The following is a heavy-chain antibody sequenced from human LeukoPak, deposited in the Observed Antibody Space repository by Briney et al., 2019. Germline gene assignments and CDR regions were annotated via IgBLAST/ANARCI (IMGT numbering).Heavy chain of an antibody. D-gene: IGHD3-3*01. V-gene: IGHV4-59*12. Sequence: SETLSLTCTVSGGSISSYYWSWIRQPPGKGLEWIGYIYYSGSTNYNPSLKSRVTISVDRSKNQFSLKLSSVTAADTAVYYCARVGDFRAFDIWGQGTMVTVSS. CDR2: IYYSGST. J-gene: IGHJ3*02. CDR3: ARVGDFRAFDI. CDR1: GGSISSYY.